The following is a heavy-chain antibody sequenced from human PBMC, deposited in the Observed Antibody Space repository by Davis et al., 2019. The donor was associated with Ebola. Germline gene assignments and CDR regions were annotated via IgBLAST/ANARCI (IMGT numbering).Heavy chain of an antibody. V-gene: IGHV4-59*08. CDR2: IYYSGST. CDR1: GGSISSYY. CDR3: ARGGGPVAPVDY. J-gene: IGHJ4*02. Sequence: PSETLSLTCTVSGGSISSYYWSWIRQPPGKGLEWIGYIYYSGSTNYNPSLKSRVIISVDTSKNQFSLKLSSVTAADTAVYYCARGGGPVAPVDYWGQGTLVTVSS. D-gene: IGHD3-16*01.